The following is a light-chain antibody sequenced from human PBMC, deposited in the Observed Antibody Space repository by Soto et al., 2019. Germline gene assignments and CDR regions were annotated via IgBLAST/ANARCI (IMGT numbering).Light chain of an antibody. CDR2: IAS. J-gene: IGKJ2*01. V-gene: IGKV1-39*01. CDR3: QQSHSTPYT. Sequence: DIQMTQSPSSLSASVGYRVSITCGASQSISNYLNWYQKKPGQDHDLLIYIASNLHSGVTSRFSGSGSGTDFTLTISSLQPEEFATYYCQQSHSTPYTFGQGTKLDIK. CDR1: QSISNY.